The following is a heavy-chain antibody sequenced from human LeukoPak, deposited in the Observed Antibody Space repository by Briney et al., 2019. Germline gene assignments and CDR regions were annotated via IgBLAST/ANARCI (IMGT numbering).Heavy chain of an antibody. D-gene: IGHD7-27*01. CDR3: ARDLDNWGWNDF. V-gene: IGHV3-33*01. Sequence: PGGSLRLSCAASGFTFSSYVMHWVRQAPGKGLEWVAVIWYDGFNKYYADSVKGRFTISRDNSKNTLYLQMNSLRAEDTAVYYCARDLDNWGWNDFWGQGTLVTVSS. CDR1: GFTFSSYV. CDR2: IWYDGFNK. J-gene: IGHJ4*02.